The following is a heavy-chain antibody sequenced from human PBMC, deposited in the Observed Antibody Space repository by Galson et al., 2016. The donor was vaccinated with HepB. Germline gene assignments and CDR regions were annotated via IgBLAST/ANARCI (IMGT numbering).Heavy chain of an antibody. V-gene: IGHV3-30*03. D-gene: IGHD5-24*01. CDR1: GFTFSAYA. CDR3: ARDRGMATILDAFDI. Sequence: SLRLSCAGSGFTFSAYAMHWVRRGPGKGLEWVALISSDGKTEHYVDSVKGRFTISRDNSKNTLYLQMNSLRAEDTAVYYCARDRGMATILDAFDIWGQGTMVTVSS. J-gene: IGHJ3*02. CDR2: ISSDGKTE.